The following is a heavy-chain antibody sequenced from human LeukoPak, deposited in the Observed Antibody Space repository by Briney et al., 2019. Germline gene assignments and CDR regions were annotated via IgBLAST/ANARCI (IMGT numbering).Heavy chain of an antibody. CDR3: ATGYLAAYCGGDCYSPYYYPMDV. D-gene: IGHD2-21*02. Sequence: GGSLRLSCAASEFTFSSYGMHWVRQAPGKGLEWVSAISGSGVSTYYADSVKGRFTISRDSSKNTLYLQMNSLRAEDTAVYYCATGYLAAYCGGDCYSPYYYPMDVWGQGTTVTVSS. CDR1: EFTFSSYG. CDR2: ISGSGVST. V-gene: IGHV3-23*01. J-gene: IGHJ6*02.